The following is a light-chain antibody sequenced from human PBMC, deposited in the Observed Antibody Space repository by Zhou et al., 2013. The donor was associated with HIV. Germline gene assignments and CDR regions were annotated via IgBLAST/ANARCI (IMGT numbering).Light chain of an antibody. CDR2: AAS. J-gene: IGKJ3*01. CDR1: QGITNS. Sequence: DIQMTQSPPSLSASVGDRVTITCRASQGITNSLAWYQQKPGKAPKLLLYAASRLESGVPSRFSGSGSGTDYTLTVSSLQPGDFATYYCQQYYSTPLTFGPGTKWISN. CDR3: QQYYSTPLT. V-gene: IGKV1-NL1*01.